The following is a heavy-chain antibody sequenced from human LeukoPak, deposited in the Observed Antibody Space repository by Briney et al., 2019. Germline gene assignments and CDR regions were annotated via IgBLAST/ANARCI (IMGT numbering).Heavy chain of an antibody. CDR1: GFTFSSYA. J-gene: IGHJ4*02. D-gene: IGHD1-1*01. CDR2: ISGSGGST. Sequence: GGSLRPSCAASGFTFSSYAMSWVRQAPGKGLEWVSAISGSGGSTYYADSVKGRFTISRDNSKNTLYLQMNSLRAEDTAVYYCAKDKGFTTGTVDSYFDYWGQGTLVTVSS. CDR3: AKDKGFTTGTVDSYFDY. V-gene: IGHV3-23*01.